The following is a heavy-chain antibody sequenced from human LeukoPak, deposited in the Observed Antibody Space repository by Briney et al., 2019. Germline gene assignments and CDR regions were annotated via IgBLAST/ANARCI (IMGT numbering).Heavy chain of an antibody. J-gene: IGHJ3*02. D-gene: IGHD3-22*01. CDR3: AKGRSMIVVVMAFDI. Sequence: PGGSLRLSCAASGFTFSSYAMSWVRQAPGKGLEGVSAISGSGGSTYYADTVKGRFTISRDNSKNTLYLQRNSLRAEDTAVYYCAKGRSMIVVVMAFDIWGQGTMVTVSS. CDR2: ISGSGGST. CDR1: GFTFSSYA. V-gene: IGHV3-23*01.